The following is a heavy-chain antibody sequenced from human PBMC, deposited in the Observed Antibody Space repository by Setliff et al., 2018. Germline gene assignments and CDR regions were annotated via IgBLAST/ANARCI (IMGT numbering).Heavy chain of an antibody. J-gene: IGHJ4*02. D-gene: IGHD6-19*01. CDR2: ISWNSYHI. Sequence: GGSLRLSCAASGFIFDEYAMHWVRQAPGKGLEWVSGISWNSYHIDYAVSVRGRFTTSVDTSKSQFSLTLTSLTAADTAVYFCARLSVQKKANGWAYFDYWGLGTLVTVSS. CDR1: GFIFDEYA. CDR3: ARLSVQKKANGWAYFDY. V-gene: IGHV3-9*01.